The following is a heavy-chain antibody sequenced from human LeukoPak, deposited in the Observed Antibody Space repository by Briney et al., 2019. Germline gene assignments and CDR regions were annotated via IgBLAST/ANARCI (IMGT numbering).Heavy chain of an antibody. CDR2: MNPNSGNT. J-gene: IGHJ4*02. Sequence: ASVKASCKASGYTFTSYEINWVRQATGQGPEWMGWMNPNSGNTGYGQRFQGIVAMTWKTSISTAYMDLSSLRSEESAVYYCARGLYSSSQLDSWGQGTLVTVSS. CDR1: GYTFTSYE. CDR3: ARGLYSSSQLDS. D-gene: IGHD6-6*01. V-gene: IGHV1-8*01.